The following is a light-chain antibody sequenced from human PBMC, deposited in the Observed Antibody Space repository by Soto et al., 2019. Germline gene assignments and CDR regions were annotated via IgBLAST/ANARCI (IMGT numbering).Light chain of an antibody. J-gene: IGLJ2*01. Sequence: FMLTQPHSVSESPGKTVTISCTGSSGSIASNYVQWYQQRPGSAPTTVIYEDNQRPSGVPDRFSGSIDSSSNSASLTISGLKTEDEADYYCQSYDSSNHAVVFGGGTKVTVL. V-gene: IGLV6-57*02. CDR3: QSYDSSNHAVV. CDR1: SGSIASNY. CDR2: EDN.